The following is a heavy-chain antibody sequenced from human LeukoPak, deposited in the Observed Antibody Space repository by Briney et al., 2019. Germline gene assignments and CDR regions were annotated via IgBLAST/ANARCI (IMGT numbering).Heavy chain of an antibody. CDR3: ASFTMEARLSYPKGAFDI. V-gene: IGHV3-21*01. D-gene: IGHD3-10*01. J-gene: IGHJ3*02. Sequence: PGGSLRLSCAASGFTVSSNYMNWVRQAPGEGLEWVSSISSSSSYIYYTDSVKGRFTISRDNAKNSLYLQMNSLRAEDTAVYYCASFTMEARLSYPKGAFDIWGQGTMVTVSS. CDR2: ISSSSSYI. CDR1: GFTVSSNY.